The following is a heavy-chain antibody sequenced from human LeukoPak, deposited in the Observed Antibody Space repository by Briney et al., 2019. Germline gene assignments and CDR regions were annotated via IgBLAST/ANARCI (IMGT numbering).Heavy chain of an antibody. D-gene: IGHD6-13*01. CDR2: ISAYNGNT. J-gene: IGHJ5*02. Sequence: ASVKVSCKASGYTFTSYGISWVRQAPGQGREWRGWISAYNGNTNYAQKLQGRVTMTTDTSTSTAYMELRSLRSDDTAVYYCAREGDIAAAGGNWFDPWGQGTLVTVSS. CDR1: GYTFTSYG. CDR3: AREGDIAAAGGNWFDP. V-gene: IGHV1-18*01.